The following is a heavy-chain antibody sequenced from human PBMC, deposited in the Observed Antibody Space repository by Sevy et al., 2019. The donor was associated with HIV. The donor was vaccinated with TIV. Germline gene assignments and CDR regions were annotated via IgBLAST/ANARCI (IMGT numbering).Heavy chain of an antibody. J-gene: IGHJ6*02. Sequence: GGSLRLSCAASGFTFSSYAMHWVRQAPGKGLEWVAVISYDGSNKYYADSVKGRFTISRDNSKNTLYLKMNSLRAEDTAVYYCARARARGYSYGYAPKYYYYGMDVWGQGTTVTVSS. D-gene: IGHD5-18*01. CDR3: ARARARGYSYGYAPKYYYYGMDV. CDR1: GFTFSSYA. CDR2: ISYDGSNK. V-gene: IGHV3-30-3*01.